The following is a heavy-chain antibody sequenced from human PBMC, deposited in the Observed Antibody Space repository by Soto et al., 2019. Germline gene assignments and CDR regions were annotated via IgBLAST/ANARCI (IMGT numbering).Heavy chain of an antibody. V-gene: IGHV1-24*01. CDR3: ATSHIRIFGAVVLHGMDV. CDR2: FDPEDAET. D-gene: IGHD3-3*01. CDR1: GYTLSDLS. Sequence: QVQLVQSGAEVKKPGAAVKVSCKVSGYTLSDLSIHWVRQAPGKGLEWMGGFDPEDAETIYAQKFQGRVTMTEDTSTDTAYMDLSSLRSEDTAVYYCATSHIRIFGAVVLHGMDVWGQGTTVTVSS. J-gene: IGHJ6*02.